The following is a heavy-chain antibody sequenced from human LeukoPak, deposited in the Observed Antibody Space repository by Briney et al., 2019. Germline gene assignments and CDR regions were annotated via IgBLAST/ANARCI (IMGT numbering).Heavy chain of an antibody. J-gene: IGHJ4*02. CDR3: ARGGVGDSLGHSPTNSFDY. V-gene: IGHV4-34*01. Sequence: SETLSLTCAVYGGSFSGYYWSWIRQPPGKGLEWIGEINHSGSTNYNPSLKSRVTISVDTSKNQFSLKLSSVTAADTAVYYCARGGVGDSLGHSPTNSFDYWGQGTLVTVSS. D-gene: IGHD2-21*01. CDR2: INHSGST. CDR1: GGSFSGYY.